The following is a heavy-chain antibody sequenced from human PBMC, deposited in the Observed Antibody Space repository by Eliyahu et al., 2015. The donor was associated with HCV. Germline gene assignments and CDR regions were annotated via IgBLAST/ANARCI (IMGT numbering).Heavy chain of an antibody. Sequence: QVQLVESGGDLVQPGGSLRLSCXASGFPFSXXYXXWXRQAPGXGLESVSYIRPHGRVTYYADSVKGRFTISRDNAENSLFLQMNNLRVDDTAVYYCARAGYCSNSSCFWGYFDSWGQGTLVTVSS. V-gene: IGHV3-11*01. J-gene: IGHJ4*02. CDR3: ARAGYCSNSSCFWGYFDS. D-gene: IGHD2-2*01. CDR2: IRPHGRVT. CDR1: GFPFSXXY.